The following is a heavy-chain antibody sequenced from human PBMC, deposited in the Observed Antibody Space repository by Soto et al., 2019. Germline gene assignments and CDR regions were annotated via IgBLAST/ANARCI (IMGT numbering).Heavy chain of an antibody. V-gene: IGHV1-3*01. Sequence: ASVNVSCKASGDTFNSNAIHWVRQAPGQRLEWMGWINAANGNTKYSQKFQGRVTITRDTSASTAYMELSSLRSEDTAVYFCARILGYCSSSSCFPYHGMDVWGQGTTVTVSS. CDR3: ARILGYCSSSSCFPYHGMDV. CDR1: GDTFNSNA. CDR2: INAANGNT. D-gene: IGHD2-15*01. J-gene: IGHJ6*02.